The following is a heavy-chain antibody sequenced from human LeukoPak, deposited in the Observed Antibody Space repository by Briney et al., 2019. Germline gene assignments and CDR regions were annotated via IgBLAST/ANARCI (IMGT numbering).Heavy chain of an antibody. D-gene: IGHD3-10*01. V-gene: IGHV4-59*01. CDR1: GGSISSYY. CDR2: IYYSGST. CDR3: ARGYYGSGSALAFDI. J-gene: IGHJ3*02. Sequence: SETLSLTCTVSGGSISSYYWSWIRQPPGKGLEWIGYIYYSGSTNYNPSLKSRVTLSVDTSKNQFSLKLSSVTAADTAVYYCARGYYGSGSALAFDIWGQGTMVTVSS.